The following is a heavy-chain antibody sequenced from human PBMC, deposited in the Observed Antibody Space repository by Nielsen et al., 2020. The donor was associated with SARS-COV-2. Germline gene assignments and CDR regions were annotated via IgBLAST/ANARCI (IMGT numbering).Heavy chain of an antibody. J-gene: IGHJ4*02. CDR2: IYYSGST. D-gene: IGHD5-24*01. Sequence: GSLRFSCTVSGCPISSYYWSWIRQPPGKGLEWIGYIYYSGSTNYNPSLKSRVTISVDTSKNQFSLKLSSVTAADTAVYYCASVAIDGLADYWGQGTLITVSS. CDR3: ASVAIDGLADY. V-gene: IGHV4-59*01. CDR1: GCPISSYY.